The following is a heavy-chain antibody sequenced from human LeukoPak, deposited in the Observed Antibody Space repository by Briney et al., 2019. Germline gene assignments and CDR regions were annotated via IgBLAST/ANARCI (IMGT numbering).Heavy chain of an antibody. D-gene: IGHD3-10*01. Sequence: SETLSLTCTVSGGSITSYYWSWLRQPPGKGLEWIGYIYYSGSTNYNPSLKSRVTTSVDTSKNQFSLKLSSVAAADTAVYYCASGPYGSGSTHPPLDYWGQGTLVTVSS. CDR3: ASGPYGSGSTHPPLDY. J-gene: IGHJ4*02. CDR1: GGSITSYY. CDR2: IYYSGST. V-gene: IGHV4-59*01.